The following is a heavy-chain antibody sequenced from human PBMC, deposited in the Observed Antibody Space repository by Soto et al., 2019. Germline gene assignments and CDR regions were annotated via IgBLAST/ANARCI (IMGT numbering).Heavy chain of an antibody. CDR2: ISGSGDST. CDR1: GFTFSTYA. V-gene: IGHV3-23*01. D-gene: IGHD3-16*01. Sequence: EVQLLESGGGLVQPGGSLRLSCAVSGFTFSTYAMSWVRQAPGKGLEWVSAISGSGDSTFYADSVKGRFTISRDNSKNTLYLQMTTLXXXXXXLYHCAKDHWGSYSGQGTLVTVSS. CDR3: AKDHWGSY. J-gene: IGHJ4*02.